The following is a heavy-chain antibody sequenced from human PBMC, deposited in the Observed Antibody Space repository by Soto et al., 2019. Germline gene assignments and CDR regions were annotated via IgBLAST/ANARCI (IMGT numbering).Heavy chain of an antibody. J-gene: IGHJ4*02. Sequence: PWGSLRLSCAASGFTFSSYAVSWVRQAPGKGLEWVSAISGSGGSTYHADSVKGRFTISRDNSKNTLYLQMNSLRAEDTAVYYCAKDRSGYYYNSPHVYWGQGTLVTVSS. CDR1: GFTFSSYA. CDR2: ISGSGGST. CDR3: AKDRSGYYYNSPHVY. D-gene: IGHD3-22*01. V-gene: IGHV3-23*01.